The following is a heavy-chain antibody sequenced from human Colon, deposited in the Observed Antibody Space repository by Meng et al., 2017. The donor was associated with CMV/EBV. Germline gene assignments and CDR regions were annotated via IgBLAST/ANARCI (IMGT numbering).Heavy chain of an antibody. Sequence: GESLKISCAASGFTFDSYSMNWVRQAPGKGLEWVSSLSSSSSYIYYADSVKGRFTISRDNAKNSLYLQMNSLRAEDTAVYYCARDYGSGSYYTFSNYYYGMDVWGQGTTVTVSS. CDR3: ARDYGSGSYYTFSNYYYGMDV. CDR1: GFTFDSYS. CDR2: LSSSSSYI. V-gene: IGHV3-21*01. D-gene: IGHD3-10*01. J-gene: IGHJ6*02.